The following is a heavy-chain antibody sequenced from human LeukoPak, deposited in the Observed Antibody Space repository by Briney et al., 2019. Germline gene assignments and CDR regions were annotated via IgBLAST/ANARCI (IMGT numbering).Heavy chain of an antibody. J-gene: IGHJ4*02. D-gene: IGHD2-15*01. CDR3: ARASPGYCSGSSCFDY. CDR1: CGYISGYY. V-gene: IGHV4-59*01. CDR2: IYYSGST. Sequence: SETLSLTCTVSCGYISGYYWSWIRQPPGKRLEWIGYIYYSGSTNYNSPLKSRGTISLDTSKSQFSLKLSSVTAADTAVYYCARASPGYCSGSSCFDYWGQGTLVTVSS.